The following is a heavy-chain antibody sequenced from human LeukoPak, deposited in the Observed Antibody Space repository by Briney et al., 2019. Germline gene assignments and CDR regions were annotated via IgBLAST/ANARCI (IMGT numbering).Heavy chain of an antibody. CDR1: GVSISTYY. CDR2: FYYSGSL. D-gene: IGHD1-26*01. Sequence: SETLSLTCTVSGVSISTYYRTWIRQPPGKGLEWIGYFYYSGSLNYNPFLKSRVTISVDTSKNQFSLKLSSVTAADTAVYYCARQIRWDDGFDIWGQGTMVTVSS. CDR3: ARQIRWDDGFDI. J-gene: IGHJ3*02. V-gene: IGHV4-59*08.